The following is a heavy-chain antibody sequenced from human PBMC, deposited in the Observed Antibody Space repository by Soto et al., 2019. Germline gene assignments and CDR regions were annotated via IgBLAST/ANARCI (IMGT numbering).Heavy chain of an antibody. V-gene: IGHV5-51*01. CDR3: ARLGAAAVRGGMDV. CDR2: IYPGDSDT. Sequence: GESLQISCNGSGCSFTSYWIDWFRKMLGKGLEWMGIIYPGDSDTRYSPSFQGQVTISADKSISTAYLQWSSLKASDTAMYYCARLGAAAVRGGMDVWGQGTTVTVSS. D-gene: IGHD6-13*01. CDR1: GCSFTSYW. J-gene: IGHJ6*02.